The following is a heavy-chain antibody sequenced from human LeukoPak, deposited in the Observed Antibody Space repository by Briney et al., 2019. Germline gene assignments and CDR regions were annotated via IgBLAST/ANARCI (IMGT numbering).Heavy chain of an antibody. V-gene: IGHV3-48*01. D-gene: IGHD2-21*01. Sequence: GGSLRLSCAASGFTFSSYSMKWVRQAPGKGLEWVSYISSSSSTIYYADSVKGRFTISRDNAKNSLYLQMNSLRAEDTAVYYCARAYCGGDCYSPGVWGKGTTVTVSS. CDR1: GFTFSSYS. CDR3: ARAYCGGDCYSPGV. CDR2: ISSSSSTI. J-gene: IGHJ6*04.